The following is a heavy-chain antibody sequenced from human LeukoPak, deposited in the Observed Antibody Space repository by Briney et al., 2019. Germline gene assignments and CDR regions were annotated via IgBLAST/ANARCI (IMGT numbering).Heavy chain of an antibody. CDR3: ARDWGFQWLDP. Sequence: SETLSLTCTVSGGSISSSSYYWGWIRQPPGKGLEWIGSIYYSGSTNYNPSLESRLTISADTSKNQFSLKVRSVTAADTAVYYCARDWGFQWLDPWGQGTLVTVSS. CDR2: IYYSGST. CDR1: GGSISSSSYY. D-gene: IGHD3-16*01. J-gene: IGHJ5*02. V-gene: IGHV4-39*07.